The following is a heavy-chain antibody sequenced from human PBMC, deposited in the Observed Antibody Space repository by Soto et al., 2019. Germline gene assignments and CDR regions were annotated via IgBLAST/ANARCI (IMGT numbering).Heavy chain of an antibody. CDR3: AKGPGDSSGWYGFDY. Sequence: GGSLRLSCAASGFTFSSYAMSWVRQAPGKGLEWVSAISGSGGSTYYADSVKGRFTISRDNSKNTLYLQMNSLRAEDTAVYYYAKGPGDSSGWYGFDYWGQGTLVTVPS. J-gene: IGHJ4*02. CDR1: GFTFSSYA. D-gene: IGHD6-19*01. CDR2: ISGSGGST. V-gene: IGHV3-23*01.